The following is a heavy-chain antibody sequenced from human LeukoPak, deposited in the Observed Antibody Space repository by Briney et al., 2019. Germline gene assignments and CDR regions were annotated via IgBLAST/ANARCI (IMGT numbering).Heavy chain of an antibody. V-gene: IGHV4-38-2*02. D-gene: IGHD3-22*01. CDR3: ASRTYDSSGYSGINWFDP. Sequence: SETLSLTCTVSGYSISSGYYWGWIRQPPGKGLEWIGEINHSGSTNYNPSLKSRVTISVDTSKNQFSLKLSSVTAADTAVYYCASRTYDSSGYSGINWFDPWGQGTLVTVSS. CDR2: INHSGST. CDR1: GYSISSGYY. J-gene: IGHJ5*02.